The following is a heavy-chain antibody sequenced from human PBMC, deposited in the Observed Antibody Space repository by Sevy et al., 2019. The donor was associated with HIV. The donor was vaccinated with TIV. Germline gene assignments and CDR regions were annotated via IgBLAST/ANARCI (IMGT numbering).Heavy chain of an antibody. Sequence: GGSLRLSCAVSGFSFDSYGMTWVRQAPGKGLEWVSAISGSGTRTYYADSVKGRFIISRDNSKNTLDLQRNSLRAEDTALYYLAKGGGGHYDPDEIAYYFYYYNMDVWGKGTTVTVSS. D-gene: IGHD3-22*01. CDR3: AKGGGGHYDPDEIAYYFYYYNMDV. CDR2: ISGSGTRT. V-gene: IGHV3-23*01. J-gene: IGHJ6*03. CDR1: GFSFDSYG.